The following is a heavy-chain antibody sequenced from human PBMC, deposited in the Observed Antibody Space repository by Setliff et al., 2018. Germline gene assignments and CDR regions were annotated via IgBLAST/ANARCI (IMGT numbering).Heavy chain of an antibody. V-gene: IGHV5-51*01. CDR1: GYSFTSYW. D-gene: IGHD6-13*01. CDR3: ARRGMSSSWFQGYFDY. Sequence: GESLKISCKGSGYSFTSYWIGWVRQMPGKGLEWMGIIYPGDSDTRYSPSFQGQVTISADKSITTAYLQWSSLKASDTAIYYCARRGMSSSWFQGYFDYWGQGTLVTVS. CDR2: IYPGDSDT. J-gene: IGHJ4*02.